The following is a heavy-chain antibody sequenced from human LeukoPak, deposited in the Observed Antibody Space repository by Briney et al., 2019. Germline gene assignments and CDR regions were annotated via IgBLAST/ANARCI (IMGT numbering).Heavy chain of an antibody. CDR1: GYSFTTYG. CDR2: IIPIFGTA. D-gene: IGHD1-1*01. J-gene: IGHJ3*02. CDR3: AGGLDINGDAFDI. Sequence: SVKVSCKASGYSFTTYGISWVRQAPGQGLEWMGGIIPIFGTANYAQKFQGRVTITADKSTSTAYMELSSLRSEDTAVYYCAGGLDINGDAFDIWGQGTMVTVSS. V-gene: IGHV1-69*06.